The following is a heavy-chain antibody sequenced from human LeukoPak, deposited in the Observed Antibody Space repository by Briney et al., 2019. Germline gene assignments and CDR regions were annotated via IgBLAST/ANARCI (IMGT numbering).Heavy chain of an antibody. J-gene: IGHJ5*02. CDR2: ISSSSSYI. V-gene: IGHV3-21*01. D-gene: IGHD3-10*01. Sequence: GGSLRLSCAASGFTFSSYSMNWVRQAPGKGLEWVSSISSSSSYIYYADSVKGRFTISRDNAKNSLYLQMNSLRAEDTAVYYCASTSTRLLWFGGLEYNWFDPWGQGTLVTVSS. CDR1: GFTFSSYS. CDR3: ASTSTRLLWFGGLEYNWFDP.